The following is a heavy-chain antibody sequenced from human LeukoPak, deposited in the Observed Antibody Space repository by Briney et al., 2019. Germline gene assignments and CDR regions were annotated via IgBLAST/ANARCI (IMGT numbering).Heavy chain of an antibody. Sequence: SETLSLTCAVYGGSFSGYYWSWIRQPPGKGLEWIGEINHSGSTNYNPSLKSRVTMSVDTSKNQFSLKLSSVTAADTAVYYCARVPGRTAVATKYYGMDVWGQGTTVTVSS. CDR1: GGSFSGYY. CDR2: INHSGST. CDR3: ARVPGRTAVATKYYGMDV. J-gene: IGHJ6*02. D-gene: IGHD5-12*01. V-gene: IGHV4-34*01.